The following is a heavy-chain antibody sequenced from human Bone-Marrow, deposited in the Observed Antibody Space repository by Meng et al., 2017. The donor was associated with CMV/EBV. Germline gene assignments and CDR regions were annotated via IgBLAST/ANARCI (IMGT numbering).Heavy chain of an antibody. J-gene: IGHJ4*02. D-gene: IGHD6-6*01. CDR2: INGYSAKT. Sequence: SGYIFTRYVMSWVRQAPGQGLEWMGWINGYSAKTNYAQKLQGRVTMTRDTLTTTAYMELRSLTSDDTAVYYCARAGEYTSSAGDHWGQGTLVTVSS. CDR1: GYIFTRYV. CDR3: ARAGEYTSSAGDH. V-gene: IGHV1-18*01.